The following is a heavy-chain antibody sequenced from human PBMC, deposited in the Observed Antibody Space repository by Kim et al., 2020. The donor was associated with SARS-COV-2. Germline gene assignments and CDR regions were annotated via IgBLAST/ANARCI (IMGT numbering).Heavy chain of an antibody. V-gene: IGHV3-74*01. CDR2: IIPDGRST. CDR1: GFTFSEYW. Sequence: GGSLRLSCAASGFTFSEYWMHWVRQAPGKGLVWVSRIIPDGRSTSYADSVKGRFTISRDNAKNSLYLQMNSLRAEDTAVYYCASGRPPGQNWGQGTLVTVPS. J-gene: IGHJ4*02. CDR3: ASGRPPGQN.